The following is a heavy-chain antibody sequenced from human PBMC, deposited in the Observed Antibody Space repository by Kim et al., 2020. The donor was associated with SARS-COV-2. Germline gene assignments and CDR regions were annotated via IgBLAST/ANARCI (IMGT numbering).Heavy chain of an antibody. D-gene: IGHD6-19*01. CDR3: ARDRQRAGTGVDY. Sequence: SVKGRITINPDTSTNQFSLQMNSVTPEDTAVYYCARDRQRAGTGVDYWGQGTLVTVSS. J-gene: IGHJ4*02. V-gene: IGHV6-1*01.